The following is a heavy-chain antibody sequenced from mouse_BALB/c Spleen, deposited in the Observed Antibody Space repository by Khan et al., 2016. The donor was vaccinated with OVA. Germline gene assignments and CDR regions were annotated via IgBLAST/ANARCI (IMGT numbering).Heavy chain of an antibody. V-gene: IGHV1-7*01. CDR1: GYMFTSYW. CDR3: VGSVYGSLVY. CDR2: INPSSGYA. J-gene: IGHJ3*01. D-gene: IGHD1-1*01. Sequence: QVQLQQSGAELAKPGASVKMSCKASGYMFTSYWMNWVKQRPGQGLEWIGDINPSSGYAEYNQKFKDKATLTADKSSSTAYMQLSSLTTEDSAVYFHVGSVYGSLVYWGQGTLFTVSA.